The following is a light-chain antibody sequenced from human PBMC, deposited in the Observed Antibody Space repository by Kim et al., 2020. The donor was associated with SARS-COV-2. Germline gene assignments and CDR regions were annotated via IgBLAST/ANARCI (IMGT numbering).Light chain of an antibody. J-gene: IGLJ2*01. Sequence: SSELTQPPSVSVAPGTTAIITCGGDSIETKSVHWYQQKPGQAPVLVVYDDVDRPSGIPERFSGSNSGNSATLTITRVEAGDEADYYCQVWDGYSDHQIFGGGTQLTVL. CDR2: DDV. V-gene: IGLV3-21*03. CDR1: SIETKS. CDR3: QVWDGYSDHQI.